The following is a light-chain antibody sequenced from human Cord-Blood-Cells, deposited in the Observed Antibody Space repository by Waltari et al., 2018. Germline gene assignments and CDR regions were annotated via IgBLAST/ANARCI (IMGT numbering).Light chain of an antibody. J-gene: IGKJ1*01. CDR3: QQYNNWPPRWT. CDR1: QSVSSN. Sequence: EIVMTQSPATLSVSPGERATLSCRASQSVSSNLGWYQQKPGQAPRLLIYGASTRATGIPARFSGSGSGTEFTLTISSLQSEDFAVYYCQQYNNWPPRWTFGQGTKVEIK. V-gene: IGKV3-15*01. CDR2: GAS.